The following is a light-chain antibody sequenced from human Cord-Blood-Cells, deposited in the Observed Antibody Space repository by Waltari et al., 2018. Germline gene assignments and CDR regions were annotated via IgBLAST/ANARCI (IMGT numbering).Light chain of an antibody. CDR3: SSYTSSSTWL. CDR2: DVS. J-gene: IGLJ3*02. CDR1: SCDVGGYNY. Sequence: QSALTQPASVSGSPGQSITISCSGTSCDVGGYNYVSWYQHHPGKAPKLMIYDVSNRPSGVSNRFSGSKSGNTASLTISGLQAEDEADYYCSSYTSSSTWLFGGGTKLTVL. V-gene: IGLV2-14*03.